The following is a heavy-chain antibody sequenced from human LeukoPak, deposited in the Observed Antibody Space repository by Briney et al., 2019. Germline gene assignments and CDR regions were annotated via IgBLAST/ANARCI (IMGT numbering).Heavy chain of an antibody. Sequence: PGRAPRLPWAASGFTFSSNGMHWGRQAPGKGLEGVAVIWYDGSNKYYADSVKGRFTISRDNYKNTLYLQMNSLRAEDTAVYYCARDHSSGWYSDYFDYWGQGTLVTVSS. V-gene: IGHV3-33*01. CDR3: ARDHSSGWYSDYFDY. D-gene: IGHD6-19*01. CDR1: GFTFSSNG. CDR2: IWYDGSNK. J-gene: IGHJ4*02.